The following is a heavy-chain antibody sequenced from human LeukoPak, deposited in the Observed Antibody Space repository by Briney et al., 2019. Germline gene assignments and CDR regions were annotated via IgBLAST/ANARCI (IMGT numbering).Heavy chain of an antibody. CDR1: GGTFSSYA. Sequence: ASVKVSCKASGGTFSSYAISWVRQAPGQGLEWMGGIIPIFGTANYAQKFQGRVTITADESTSTAYMDLSSLRSEDTAVYYCARGSSGDYSVSGSAWFDPWGQGTLVTVSS. D-gene: IGHD3-10*01. CDR2: IIPIFGTA. CDR3: ARGSSGDYSVSGSAWFDP. V-gene: IGHV1-69*13. J-gene: IGHJ5*02.